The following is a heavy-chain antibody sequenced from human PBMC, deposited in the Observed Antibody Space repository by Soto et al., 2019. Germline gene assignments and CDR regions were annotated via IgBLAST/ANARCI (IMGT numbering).Heavy chain of an antibody. CDR2: IYSGGST. CDR1: GFTVSSNY. J-gene: IGHJ4*02. D-gene: IGHD2-15*01. CDR3: AREIVSTNDYFDY. V-gene: IGHV3-53*04. Sequence: EVQLVESGGGLVQPGGSLRLSCAASGFTVSSNYMSWVRQAPGKGLEWVSVIYSGGSTYYADSVKGRFTMSRQNSKNTLYLQMNSLRAEDTAVYYCAREIVSTNDYFDYWGQGTLVTVSS.